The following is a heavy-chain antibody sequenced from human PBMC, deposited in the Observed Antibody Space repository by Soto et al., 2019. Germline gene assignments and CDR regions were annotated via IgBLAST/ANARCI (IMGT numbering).Heavy chain of an antibody. D-gene: IGHD1-26*01. CDR2: FYGGGSS. Sequence: EVQLVETGGGLIQPGGSLRLSCAASGFSVSSNYMSWVRQAPGKGLEWVSIFYGGGSSYYADSVKGRFAISRDNSKNTLFLQMNSLRAEDTAVYYCARGGYRDFRDPYFAMDVWGQGTTVTVSS. V-gene: IGHV3-53*02. CDR3: ARGGYRDFRDPYFAMDV. J-gene: IGHJ6*01. CDR1: GFSVSSNY.